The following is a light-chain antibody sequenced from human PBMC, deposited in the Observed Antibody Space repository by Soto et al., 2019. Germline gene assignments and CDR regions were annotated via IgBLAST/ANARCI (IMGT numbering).Light chain of an antibody. CDR2: SDN. Sequence: QSVLTHPPSASGTPGQRVTISCSGSSSNIGSNTVNWYQQFPGTAPKLLIYSDNQRPSGVPDRFSDSKSGTSASLAISGLQSEDEADYYCAAWDDSLNGPVFGGGTNSPS. CDR3: AAWDDSLNGPV. J-gene: IGLJ3*02. V-gene: IGLV1-44*01. CDR1: SSNIGSNT.